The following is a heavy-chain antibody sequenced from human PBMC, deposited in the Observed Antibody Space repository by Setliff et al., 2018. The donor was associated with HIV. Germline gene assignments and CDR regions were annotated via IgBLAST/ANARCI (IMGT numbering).Heavy chain of an antibody. D-gene: IGHD3-3*01. Sequence: ASVKVSCKASGYTFMNFAMHWVRQAPGQGLEWMGYINTNTGNPTYAQGFTGRFVFSVDTPVSTAYLQIFSLKAEDTAVYYCTRDHTPPPNYDFWSGQIDLRNIFYYMDVWGTGSPVTV. J-gene: IGHJ6*03. CDR3: TRDHTPPPNYDFWSGQIDLRNIFYYMDV. CDR2: INTNTGNP. CDR1: GYTFMNFA. V-gene: IGHV7-4-1*01.